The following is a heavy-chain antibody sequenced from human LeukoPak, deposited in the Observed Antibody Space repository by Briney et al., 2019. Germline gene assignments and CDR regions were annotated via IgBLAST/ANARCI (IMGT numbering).Heavy chain of an antibody. CDR3: AKLAAAGIPFDY. Sequence: GGSLRLSCAASGFTFSSYAMSWVRQAPGKGLEWVSTFSGSGGSTYYADSEKGRFTISRDNSKNTLYLQMNSLRAEDTAVYYCAKLAAAGIPFDYWGQGTLVTVSS. CDR1: GFTFSSYA. D-gene: IGHD6-13*01. V-gene: IGHV3-23*01. CDR2: FSGSGGST. J-gene: IGHJ4*02.